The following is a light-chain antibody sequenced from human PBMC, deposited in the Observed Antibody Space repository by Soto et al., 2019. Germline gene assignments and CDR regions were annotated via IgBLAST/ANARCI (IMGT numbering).Light chain of an antibody. J-gene: IGLJ1*01. CDR1: SSDLGAFKY. Sequence: QSALTQPASVSGSPGQSITISCTGSSSDLGAFKYVSWYQQHPGKAPQLMIYEVTNRPSGVSLRFSGSKSGNTASLTISGLQAEDEAAYYCTSYTGSSTYVFGTGTKVTVL. V-gene: IGLV2-14*01. CDR2: EVT. CDR3: TSYTGSSTYV.